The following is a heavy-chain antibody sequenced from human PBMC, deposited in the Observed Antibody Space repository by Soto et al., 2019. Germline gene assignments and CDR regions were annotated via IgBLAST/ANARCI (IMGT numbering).Heavy chain of an antibody. J-gene: IGHJ6*02. CDR1: GFSLTTNGVG. V-gene: IGHV2-5*01. CDR3: AYSRGAYGMDV. Sequence: SGPTLVNPTQTLTLTSTFSGFSLTTNGVGVGWIRQAPGKALEWLAVIHWNDDKNYSPSLMTRLTITKDTSKNQVVVTMTDVDPVDTDCCYCAYSRGAYGMDVWGQGTTVTVSS. CDR2: IHWNDDK.